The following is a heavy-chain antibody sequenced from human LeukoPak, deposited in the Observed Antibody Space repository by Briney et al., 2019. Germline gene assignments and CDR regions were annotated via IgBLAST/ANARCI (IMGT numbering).Heavy chain of an antibody. J-gene: IGHJ6*02. Sequence: GGSLRLSCAASGFTFSSYSMNWVRQAPGKGLEWVSSISSSSSYIYYADSVKGRFTISRDNAKNSLYLQMNSLRAEDTAVYYCARGYCSSTSCYGTPYYYHGMDVWGQGTTVTVSS. CDR3: ARGYCSSTSCYGTPYYYHGMDV. V-gene: IGHV3-21*01. D-gene: IGHD2-2*01. CDR2: ISSSSSYI. CDR1: GFTFSSYS.